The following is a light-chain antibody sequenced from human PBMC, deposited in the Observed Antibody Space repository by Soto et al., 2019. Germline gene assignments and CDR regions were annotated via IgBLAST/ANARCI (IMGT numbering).Light chain of an antibody. CDR3: QQSYSPPLT. J-gene: IGKJ4*01. CDR2: WAS. CDR1: QTVFYGINKKNY. V-gene: IGKV4-1*01. Sequence: DIVMTQSPDSLAVSLGERATMHCKSSQTVFYGINKKNYLAWYQHKPGQPPKLLIYWASTRESGVPDRFSGSGYGTDFTLTINSLQAEEVAVYYCQQSYSPPLTFGGGTKVEIK.